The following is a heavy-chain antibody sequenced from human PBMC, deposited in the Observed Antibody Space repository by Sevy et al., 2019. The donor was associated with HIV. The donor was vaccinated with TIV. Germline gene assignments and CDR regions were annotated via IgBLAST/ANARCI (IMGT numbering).Heavy chain of an antibody. CDR2: IWYDGSDR. CDR3: PKNTAAVGVGGFDY. D-gene: IGHD6-13*01. J-gene: IGHJ4*02. CDR1: GLSFSDYG. Sequence: RGSLRLSCTASGLSFSDYGMHWVRQAPGKGLERVAFIWYDGSDRYYADSVKGRFTISSDNSKNILYLQISSLRLEDTALYYCPKNTAAVGVGGFDYWGQGTLVSVSS. V-gene: IGHV3-30*02.